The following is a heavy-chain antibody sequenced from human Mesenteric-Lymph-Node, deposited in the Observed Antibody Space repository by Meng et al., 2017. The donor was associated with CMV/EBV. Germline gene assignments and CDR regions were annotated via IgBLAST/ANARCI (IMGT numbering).Heavy chain of an antibody. CDR1: GFTFSSYS. Sequence: LSLTCAASGFTFSSYSMNWVRQAPGKGLEWVSSISSVSSYVYYADSVKGRFTISRDSAKNSLYLQMSSLRAEDTAVYYCARDAGYSSSAFDYWGQGTLVTVSS. J-gene: IGHJ4*02. CDR3: ARDAGYSSSAFDY. D-gene: IGHD6-13*01. CDR2: ISSVSSYV. V-gene: IGHV3-21*06.